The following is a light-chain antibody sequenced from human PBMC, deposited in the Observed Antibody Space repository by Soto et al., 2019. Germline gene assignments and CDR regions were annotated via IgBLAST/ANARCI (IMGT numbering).Light chain of an antibody. J-gene: IGKJ2*01. CDR3: QQSYSTPYT. Sequence: DIPMTPSPSSLSASVGDRVTITCRASQSISSYLNWYHQQPVKAPKLLIYAASSLQGGVPSRFSGSGSGTDFTLTISNLQPEDFATYYCQQSYSTPYTFGQGNKLESK. V-gene: IGKV1-39*01. CDR2: AAS. CDR1: QSISSY.